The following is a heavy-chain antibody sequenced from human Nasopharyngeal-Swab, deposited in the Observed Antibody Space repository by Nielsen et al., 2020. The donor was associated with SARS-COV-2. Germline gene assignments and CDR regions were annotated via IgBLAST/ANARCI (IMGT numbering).Heavy chain of an antibody. CDR3: ARDPGIAAAGPIVAFDI. CDR1: GYSFTSYW. CDR2: IDPSDSYT. Sequence: KVSCKGSGYSFTSYWISWVRQMPGKGLEWMGRIDPSDSYTNYSPSFQGHVTISADKSISTAYLQWSSLKASDTAMYYCARDPGIAAAGPIVAFDIWGQGTMVTVSS. D-gene: IGHD6-13*01. V-gene: IGHV5-10-1*01. J-gene: IGHJ3*02.